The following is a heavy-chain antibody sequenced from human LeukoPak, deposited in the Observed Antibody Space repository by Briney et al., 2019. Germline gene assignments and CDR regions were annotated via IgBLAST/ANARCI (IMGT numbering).Heavy chain of an antibody. CDR3: AKDIGNRQWLVTFDY. J-gene: IGHJ4*02. D-gene: IGHD6-19*01. CDR1: GFTFDDYA. V-gene: IGHV3-9*01. CDR2: IYWNSGSI. Sequence: GGSLRLSCAASGFTFDDYAMHWVRQAPGKGLEWVSGIYWNSGSIGYADSVKGRFTISRDNAKNSLYLQMNSLRAEDTALHYCAKDIGNRQWLVTFDYWGQGTLVTVSS.